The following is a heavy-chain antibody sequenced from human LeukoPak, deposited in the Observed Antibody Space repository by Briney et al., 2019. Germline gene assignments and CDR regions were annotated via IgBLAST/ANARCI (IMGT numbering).Heavy chain of an antibody. Sequence: SETLSLTCTVSGGSIGSYFWSWIRQPPGKGLEWIGYIYYSGSTNYNPSLKSRVTISVDTSKNQFSLKLSSVTAADAAVYYCARYSGSSPTYFDYWGQGTLVTVSS. CDR3: ARYSGSSPTYFDY. D-gene: IGHD6-6*01. CDR1: GGSIGSYF. CDR2: IYYSGST. V-gene: IGHV4-59*01. J-gene: IGHJ4*02.